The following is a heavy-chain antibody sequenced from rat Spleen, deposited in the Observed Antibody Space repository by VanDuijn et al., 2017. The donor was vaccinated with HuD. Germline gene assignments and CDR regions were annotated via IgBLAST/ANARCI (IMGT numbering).Heavy chain of an antibody. CDR2: ISTGGDNS. Sequence: EVQLVESGGGLVQPGRSLKLSCAASGFTFSNYGMHWIRQAPTKGLEWVASISTGGDNSYYRDSVKGRFTISRDNAKSTLYLEMDSLRSEDTATFYCARPGLTTEGSGPRYYYVMDAWGQGASVTVSS. V-gene: IGHV5S13*01. J-gene: IGHJ4*01. D-gene: IGHD1-11*01. CDR3: ARPGLTTEGSGPRYYYVMDA. CDR1: GFTFSNYG.